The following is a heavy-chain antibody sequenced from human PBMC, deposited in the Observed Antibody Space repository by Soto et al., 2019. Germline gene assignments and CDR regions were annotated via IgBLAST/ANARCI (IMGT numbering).Heavy chain of an antibody. CDR1: GFTFSSYG. Sequence: GGSLRLSCAASGFTFSSYGMHWVRQAPGKGLEWVAVISYDGSNKYYADSVKGRFTISRDNSKNTLYLQMNSLRAEDTAVYYCAKQAPSIAALWDDAFDIWGQGTMVTVSS. J-gene: IGHJ3*02. V-gene: IGHV3-30*18. CDR3: AKQAPSIAALWDDAFDI. D-gene: IGHD6-6*01. CDR2: ISYDGSNK.